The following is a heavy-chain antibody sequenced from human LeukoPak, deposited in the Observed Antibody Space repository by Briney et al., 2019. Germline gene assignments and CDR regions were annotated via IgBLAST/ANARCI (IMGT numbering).Heavy chain of an antibody. D-gene: IGHD2-15*01. Sequence: GGSLRLSCAASGFTFSTYWMHWVRQVPGKGLGWVSRINLDGSGTIYADSVKGRFTISRDNAKNTLYLQMDTLRAEDTAVYYCVRDMTTGWFTDYWGEGTLVTVSS. J-gene: IGHJ4*02. CDR3: VRDMTTGWFTDY. CDR2: INLDGSGT. V-gene: IGHV3-74*01. CDR1: GFTFSTYW.